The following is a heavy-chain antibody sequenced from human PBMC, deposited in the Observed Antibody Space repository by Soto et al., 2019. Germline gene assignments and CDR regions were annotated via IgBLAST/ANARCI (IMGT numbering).Heavy chain of an antibody. Sequence: RASVKVSCKASEDTFRNYAISWLRQAPGQVLDWMGGIIPIFGTANYAQKCQGRVTITADPSANTVYLELSSLRSEDTAVYYCASPKYDSSAYYYWSLGLWGRGTLVTVSS. CDR3: ASPKYDSSAYYYWSLGL. J-gene: IGHJ2*01. CDR1: EDTFRNYA. CDR2: IIPIFGTA. V-gene: IGHV1-69*13. D-gene: IGHD3-22*01.